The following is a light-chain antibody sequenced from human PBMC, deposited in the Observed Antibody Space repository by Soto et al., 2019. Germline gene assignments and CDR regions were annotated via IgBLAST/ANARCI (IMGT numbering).Light chain of an antibody. CDR1: SSDVGGYNY. J-gene: IGLJ1*01. CDR3: SSYTSSSTYV. V-gene: IGLV2-14*01. CDR2: DVT. Sequence: QSVLTQPASVSGSPGQSITISCTGTSSDVGGYNYVSWYQQNPGKAPKLLIYDVTKRPSGVSNRFSGSKSGNTASLTISGLQAEDEADYYCSSYTSSSTYVFGTGTKVT.